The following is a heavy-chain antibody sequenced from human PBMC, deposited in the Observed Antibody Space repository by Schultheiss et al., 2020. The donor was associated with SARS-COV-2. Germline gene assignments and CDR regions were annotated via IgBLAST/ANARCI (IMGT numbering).Heavy chain of an antibody. D-gene: IGHD3-16*01. Sequence: SETLSLTCTVSGYSISSGYYWGWIRQPPGKGLEWIGSIYGGGNTNYNPSLESRVSMSVDTSKNQFSLTLTSVTAADTAVYYCARDQGAYYYYMDVWGKGTTVTVSS. J-gene: IGHJ6*03. V-gene: IGHV4-38-2*02. CDR2: IYGGGNT. CDR1: GYSISSGYY. CDR3: ARDQGAYYYYMDV.